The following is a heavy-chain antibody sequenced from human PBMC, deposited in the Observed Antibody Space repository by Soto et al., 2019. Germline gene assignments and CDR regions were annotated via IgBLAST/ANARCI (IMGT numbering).Heavy chain of an antibody. CDR1: GGTFSSYT. CDR3: ARVPGYCSGGSCYSSYYYGMDV. V-gene: IGHV1-69*02. J-gene: IGHJ6*02. Sequence: QVQLVQSGAEVKKPGSSVKVSCKASGGTFSSYTISWVRQAPGQGLEWMGRIIPILGIANYAQKFRGRVTITADKSTSTAYMELSSLRSEDTAVYYCARVPGYCSGGSCYSSYYYGMDVWGQGTTVTVSS. CDR2: IIPILGIA. D-gene: IGHD2-15*01.